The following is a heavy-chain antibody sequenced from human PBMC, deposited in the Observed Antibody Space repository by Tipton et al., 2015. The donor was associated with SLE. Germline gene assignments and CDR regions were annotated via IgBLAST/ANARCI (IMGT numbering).Heavy chain of an antibody. J-gene: IGHJ5*02. D-gene: IGHD2-21*01. CDR1: EYTFTDYY. Sequence: QSGAEVKKPGASVKVSCETFEYTFTDYYIHWLRQVPGQGLEWMGRINPNSGGGIYYAANFRGRVTMTRDTSINTAYMEVKRLRSDDTAVYYCARDSLAKCGSDCYSGGWFDTWGQGTLVTVTS. V-gene: IGHV1-2*06. CDR3: ARDSLAKCGSDCYSGGWFDT. CDR2: INPNSGGGI.